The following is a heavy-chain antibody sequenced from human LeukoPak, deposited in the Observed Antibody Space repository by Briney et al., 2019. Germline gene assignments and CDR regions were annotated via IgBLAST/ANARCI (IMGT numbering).Heavy chain of an antibody. CDR2: IYYSGST. J-gene: IGHJ4*02. D-gene: IGHD1-26*01. CDR3: ARHTTNYFDY. CDR1: GGSISSSSYY. Sequence: PSETLSLTCTVSGGSISSSSYYWGWIRQPPGKGLERIGSIYYSGSTYYNPSLKSRVTLSVDTSKNQFSLKLSSGTAADTAVYYCARHTTNYFDYWGQGTLVTVSS. V-gene: IGHV4-39*01.